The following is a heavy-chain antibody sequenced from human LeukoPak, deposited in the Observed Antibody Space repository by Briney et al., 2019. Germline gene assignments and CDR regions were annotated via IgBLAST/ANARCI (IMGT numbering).Heavy chain of an antibody. V-gene: IGHV4-39*07. CDR2: IYYSGST. Sequence: PSETLSLTCTVSGGSISSSSYYWGWIRQPPGKGLEWIGSIYYSGSTYYNPSLKSRVTISVDTSKNQFSLKLSSVTAADTAVYYCAKYSSGWYGSNWFDPWGQGTLVTVSS. CDR3: AKYSSGWYGSNWFDP. CDR1: GGSISSSSYY. D-gene: IGHD6-19*01. J-gene: IGHJ5*02.